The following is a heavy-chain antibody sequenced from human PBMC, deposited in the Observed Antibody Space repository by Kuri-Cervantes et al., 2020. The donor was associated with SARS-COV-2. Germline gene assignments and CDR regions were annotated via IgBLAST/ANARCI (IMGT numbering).Heavy chain of an antibody. CDR3: ATGRLRGAFDI. V-gene: IGHV1-24*01. D-gene: IGHD5-18*01. Sequence: ASVKVSCKASGYTFTSYGTSWVRQAPGKGLEWMGGFDPEDGETIYAQKFQGRVTMTEDTSTDTAYMELSSLRSEDTAVYYCATGRLRGAFDIWGQGTMVTVSS. J-gene: IGHJ3*02. CDR2: FDPEDGET. CDR1: GYTFTSYG.